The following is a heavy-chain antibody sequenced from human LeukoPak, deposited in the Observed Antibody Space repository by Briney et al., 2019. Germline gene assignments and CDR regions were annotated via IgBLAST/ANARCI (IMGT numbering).Heavy chain of an antibody. CDR1: GGTFSSYA. Sequence: GASVKVSCKASGGTFSSYAISWVRQALGQGLEWMGGIIPIFGTANYAQKFQGRVTMTRDTSTSTVYMELSSLRSEDTAVYYCARDLDYFDYWGQGTLVTVSS. CDR3: ARDLDYFDY. V-gene: IGHV1-69*05. CDR2: IIPIFGTA. J-gene: IGHJ4*02.